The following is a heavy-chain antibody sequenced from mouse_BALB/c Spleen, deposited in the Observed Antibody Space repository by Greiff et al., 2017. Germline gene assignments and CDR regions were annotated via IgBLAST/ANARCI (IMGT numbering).Heavy chain of an antibody. CDR2: ISYDGSN. CDR1: GYSITSGYY. CDR3: ARFYYYGREGYWYFDV. Sequence: EVQRVESGPGLVKPSQSLSLTCSVTGYSITSGYYWNWIRQFPGNKLEWLGYISYDGSNNYNPSLKNRISITRDTSKNKFFLKLNSVTTEDTATYYCARFYYYGREGYWYFDVWGAGTTVTVSS. V-gene: IGHV3-6*02. D-gene: IGHD1-1*01. J-gene: IGHJ1*01.